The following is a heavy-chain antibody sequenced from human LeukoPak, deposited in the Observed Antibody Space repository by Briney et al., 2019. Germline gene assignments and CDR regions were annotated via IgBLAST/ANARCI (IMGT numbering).Heavy chain of an antibody. CDR3: AKDRGMATIYYFDY. D-gene: IGHD5-24*01. CDR2: IWYDGSNK. CDR1: GFTFSSYG. J-gene: IGHJ4*02. V-gene: IGHV3-33*06. Sequence: GGSLRLSCAASGFTFSSYGMHWVRQAPGKGLERVAVIWYDGSNKYYADSVKGRFTISRDNSKNTLYLQMNRRRAEDTAVYYCAKDRGMATIYYFDYWGQGTLVTASS.